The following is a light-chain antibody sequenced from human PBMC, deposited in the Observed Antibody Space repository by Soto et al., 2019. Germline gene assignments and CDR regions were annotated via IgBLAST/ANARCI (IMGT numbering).Light chain of an antibody. Sequence: EIVLTQSPATLSLSPGERATLSCRASQSVSSYLAWYQQKPGQAPRLLIYDASNRATGIPARFSGSGSGTDFTLPISSLEPEDFAVYYCQPRSNWPLTFGGGTKVDIK. CDR3: QPRSNWPLT. CDR2: DAS. V-gene: IGKV3-11*01. J-gene: IGKJ4*01. CDR1: QSVSSY.